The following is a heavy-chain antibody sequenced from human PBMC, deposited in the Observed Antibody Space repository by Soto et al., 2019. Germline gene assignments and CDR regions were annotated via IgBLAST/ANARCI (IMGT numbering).Heavy chain of an antibody. CDR3: AKSRSTVTTFVVY. Sequence: GSLRLSCVTSGFTFSDYYMNWIRQAPGKGLEWVSYISGSGSTIYYADSVKGRFTISRDSAKNSLYLQMNRLRAEDAAVYYCAKSRSTVTTFVVYWGQGTLVTVSS. V-gene: IGHV3-11*01. CDR1: GFTFSDYY. D-gene: IGHD4-17*01. J-gene: IGHJ4*02. CDR2: ISGSGSTI.